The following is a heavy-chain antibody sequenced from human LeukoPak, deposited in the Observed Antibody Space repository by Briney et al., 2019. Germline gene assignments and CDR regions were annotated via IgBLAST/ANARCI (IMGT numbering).Heavy chain of an antibody. CDR1: GFTFSSYD. Sequence: GGSLRLSCAASGFTFSSYDMTWVRQAPGRGLEWVSSIRPSGDNTYYGDSVKGRFTISRDNAKNSLYLQMNSLRAEDTAVYYCARDARSGRPEYYFDYWGQGTLVTVSS. CDR2: IRPSGDNT. J-gene: IGHJ4*02. D-gene: IGHD3-22*01. CDR3: ARDARSGRPEYYFDY. V-gene: IGHV3-23*01.